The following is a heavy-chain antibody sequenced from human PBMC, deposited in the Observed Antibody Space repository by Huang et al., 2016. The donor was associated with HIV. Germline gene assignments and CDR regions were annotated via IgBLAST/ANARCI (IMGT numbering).Heavy chain of an antibody. V-gene: IGHV3-53*01. CDR1: GFSVSGNY. D-gene: IGHD1-26*01. J-gene: IGHJ2*01. CDR3: ATGVGSTGWYFDL. CDR2: SDTGGNT. Sequence: EVQLVESGGGLIQPGGSLSLSCAASGFSVSGNYMAWFRQSPGKGLEWGSISDTGGNTYYADSVKGRFTISRDNSQNTLFLQMNSLRAEDTAVYYCATGVGSTGWYFDLWGRGTLVTVSS.